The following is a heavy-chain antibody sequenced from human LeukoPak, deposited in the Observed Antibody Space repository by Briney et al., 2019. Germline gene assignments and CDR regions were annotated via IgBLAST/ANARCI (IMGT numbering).Heavy chain of an antibody. V-gene: IGHV3-21*01. J-gene: IGHJ4*02. Sequence: GGSLRLSCAASGFTFSSYSMNWVRQAPGKGLEWVSSISSSSSYIYYADSVKGRFTISRDNAKNSLYLQMNSLRAEDTAVYYCARDRTIAAAGTDFGYWGQGTLVTVSS. CDR2: ISSSSSYI. D-gene: IGHD6-13*01. CDR3: ARDRTIAAAGTDFGY. CDR1: GFTFSSYS.